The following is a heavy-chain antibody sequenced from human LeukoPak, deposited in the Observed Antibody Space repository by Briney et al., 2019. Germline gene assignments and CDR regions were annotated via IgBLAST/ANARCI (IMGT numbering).Heavy chain of an antibody. J-gene: IGHJ4*02. CDR3: ARVGSTSWYLDY. V-gene: IGHV3-21*01. CDR2: ISSSSSYI. D-gene: IGHD2-2*01. CDR1: GFTFSSYS. Sequence: PGGSLRLSCADSGFTFSSYSMNRVRQAPGKGLEWVSSISSSSSYIYYADSVKGRFTISRDNAKNSLYLQMNSLRAEDTAVYYCARVGSTSWYLDYWGQGTLVTVSS.